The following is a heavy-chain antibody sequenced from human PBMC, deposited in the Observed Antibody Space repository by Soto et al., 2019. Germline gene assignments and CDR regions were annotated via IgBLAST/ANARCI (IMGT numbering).Heavy chain of an antibody. J-gene: IGHJ5*02. Sequence: QITLKESGPTLVKPTQTLTLTCTFSGFSLSTSGVGVGWIRQPPGKALEWLALIYWDDDKRYSPSLKSRLTIPKDTSKNPGVLTMTNMDPVDTATYYCAHRNANHLLNNWFDPWGQGTLVTVSS. CDR2: IYWDDDK. V-gene: IGHV2-5*02. CDR3: AHRNANHLLNNWFDP. D-gene: IGHD2-2*01. CDR1: GFSLSTSGVG.